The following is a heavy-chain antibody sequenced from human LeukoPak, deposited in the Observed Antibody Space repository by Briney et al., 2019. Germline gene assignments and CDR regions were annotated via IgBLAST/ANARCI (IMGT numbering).Heavy chain of an antibody. CDR1: GFTFDDYA. J-gene: IGHJ6*03. CDR3: AKDMASYGFGYYMDV. D-gene: IGHD5-18*01. V-gene: IGHV3-9*01. CDR2: ISWNSGSI. Sequence: GGSPRLSCAASGFTFDDYAMHWVRQAPGKGLEWVSGISWNSGSIGYADSVKGRFTISRDNAKNSLYLQMNSLRAEDTALYYCAKDMASYGFGYYMDVWGEGTTVTVSS.